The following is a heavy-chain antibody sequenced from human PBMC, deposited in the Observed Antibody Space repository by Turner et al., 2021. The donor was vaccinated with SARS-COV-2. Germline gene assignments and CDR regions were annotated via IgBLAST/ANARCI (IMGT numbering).Heavy chain of an antibody. CDR3: AKNLIRHYQLLYPPNYYGMDV. CDR1: GFTFSSYG. V-gene: IGHV3-30*18. CDR2: ISYDGSNK. D-gene: IGHD2-2*02. Sequence: QVHPVESGGGVVQPWRSLRLFCAPAGFTFSSYGMHWVRQAPGKGLEWVAVISYDGSNKYYADSVKGRFTISRDNSKNTLYLQMNSLRAEDTAVYYCAKNLIRHYQLLYPPNYYGMDVWGQGTTVTVSS. J-gene: IGHJ6*02.